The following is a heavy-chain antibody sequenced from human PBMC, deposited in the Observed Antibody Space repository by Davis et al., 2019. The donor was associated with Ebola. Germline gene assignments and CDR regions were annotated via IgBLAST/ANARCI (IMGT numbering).Heavy chain of an antibody. Sequence: SETLSLTCTVSGGSASSGSYYWSWIRQPPGKGLEWIGYIYYSGSTNYNPSLKSRVTISIDASKNQFSLKLSSVTAADTAVYYCADVHRGYWGQGTLVTVSS. D-gene: IGHD6-6*01. J-gene: IGHJ4*02. V-gene: IGHV4-61*01. CDR2: IYYSGST. CDR1: GGSASSGSYY. CDR3: ADVHRGY.